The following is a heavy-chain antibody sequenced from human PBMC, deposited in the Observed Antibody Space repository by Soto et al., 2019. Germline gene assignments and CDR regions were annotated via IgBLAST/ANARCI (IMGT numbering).Heavy chain of an antibody. D-gene: IGHD1-26*01. CDR3: ARVGWGRGGSSYHSYFDY. J-gene: IGHJ4*02. CDR2: IYYSGST. Sequence: QVQLQESGPGLVKPSQTLSLTCTVSGGSISSGGYYWSWIRQHPGKGLEWIGYIYYSGSTYYNPSLQSRVTISVDTSKNKFSLRLSSVNAADTAVYYCARVGWGRGGSSYHSYFDYWGQGTLVTVSS. CDR1: GGSISSGGYY. V-gene: IGHV4-31*03.